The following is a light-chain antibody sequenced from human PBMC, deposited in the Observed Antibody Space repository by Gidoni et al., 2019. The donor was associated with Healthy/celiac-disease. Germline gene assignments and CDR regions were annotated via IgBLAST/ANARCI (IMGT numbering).Light chain of an antibody. CDR2: YAS. CDR3: QQYNNLRFT. V-gene: IGKV1-33*01. Sequence: DIQLTHSPFSLSASVGDRGTITCQASQDTSNYLNWYQQKTGKAPKLLIYYASNLETGVPSRFSGSGSGTEFTFTISSLQPEDIAACYCQQYNNLRFTFGPGTKVDIK. CDR1: QDTSNY. J-gene: IGKJ3*01.